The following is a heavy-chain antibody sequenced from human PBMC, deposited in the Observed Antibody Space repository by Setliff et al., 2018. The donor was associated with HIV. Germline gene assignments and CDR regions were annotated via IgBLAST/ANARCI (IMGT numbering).Heavy chain of an antibody. CDR3: ARGRVMVYANRRHYYYMDV. V-gene: IGHV1-8*02. CDR2: MNPNSSNT. CDR1: GFTFINYD. D-gene: IGHD2-8*01. J-gene: IGHJ6*03. Sequence: GASVKVSCKASGFTFINYDINWVRQAPGQGLEWMGWMNPNSSNTGYAQKFQGRVAMTRNTSINTAYMELSSLRSEDTAVYYCARGRVMVYANRRHYYYMDVWGKGTTVTVSS.